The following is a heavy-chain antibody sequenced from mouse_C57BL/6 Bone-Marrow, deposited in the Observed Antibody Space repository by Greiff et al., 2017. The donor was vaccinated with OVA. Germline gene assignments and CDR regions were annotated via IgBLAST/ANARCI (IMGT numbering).Heavy chain of an antibody. CDR3: ARENWASYWYFDV. V-gene: IGHV1-36*01. D-gene: IGHD4-1*01. CDR2: VCPYNGGT. J-gene: IGHJ1*03. Sequence: DVKLQESGPVLVKPGPSVKISCKASGFTFTDYYMHWVKQSHGKSLEWIGLVCPYNGGTSYNQKFKGKATLTVDTSSSTAYMELNSLTSEDSAVYYCARENWASYWYFDVWGTGTTVTVSS. CDR1: GFTFTDYY.